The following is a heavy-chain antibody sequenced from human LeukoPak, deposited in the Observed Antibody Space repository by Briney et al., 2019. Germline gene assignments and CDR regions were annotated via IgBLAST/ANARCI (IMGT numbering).Heavy chain of an antibody. CDR2: TYYSGST. J-gene: IGHJ5*02. V-gene: IGHV4-39*01. CDR1: GGSIGSKSHY. Sequence: SETLSLTCSVSGGSIGSKSHYWGWLRQPPGKGLEWIIYTYYSGSTYYNPSLKSRVTISVDTSKNQFSLKLSSVTAADTAVYYCARREANWFDPWGQGYLVTVSS. CDR3: ARREANWFDP.